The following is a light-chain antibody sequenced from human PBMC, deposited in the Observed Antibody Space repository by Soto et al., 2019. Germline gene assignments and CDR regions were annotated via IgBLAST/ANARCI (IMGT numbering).Light chain of an antibody. CDR2: DVG. CDR3: CSYAGSYTSYL. J-gene: IGLJ1*01. Sequence: QSALTQPRSVSGSPGQSVTISCTGTSSDVGGYDYVSWYQQLPGKAPKLMIYDVGERPSGVPDRFSGSKSGTSASLTISGLQAEDEADYYCCSYAGSYTSYLFGTGTKVTVL. V-gene: IGLV2-11*01. CDR1: SSDVGGYDY.